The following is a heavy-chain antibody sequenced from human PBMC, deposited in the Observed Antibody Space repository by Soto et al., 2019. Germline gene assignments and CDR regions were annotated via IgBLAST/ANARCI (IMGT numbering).Heavy chain of an antibody. CDR3: ARRMEEIVVVVATASYYYYMDV. CDR1: GGSISSSSYY. Sequence: SETLSLTCTVSGGSISSSSYYWGWIRQPPGKGLEWIGSIYYSGSTYYNPSLKSRVTISVDTSKNQFSLKLSSVTAADTAVYYCARRMEEIVVVVATASYYYYMDVWGKGTTVTVSS. V-gene: IGHV4-39*01. J-gene: IGHJ6*03. CDR2: IYYSGST. D-gene: IGHD2-15*01.